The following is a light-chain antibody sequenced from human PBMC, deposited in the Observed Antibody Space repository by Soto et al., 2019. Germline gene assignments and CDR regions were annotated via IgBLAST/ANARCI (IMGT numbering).Light chain of an antibody. CDR1: QSVSSSY. CDR2: GAS. J-gene: IGKJ1*01. V-gene: IGKV3-20*01. Sequence: EIVLTQSPGTLSLSPGERATLSCRASQSVSSSYLAWYQQKPGQAPRLLIYGASSRATGITDRFSGSGSLTDITLTISRLEHDDCAVYYWQLNGSAPTWTFGQVTKVEIK. CDR3: QLNGSAPTWT.